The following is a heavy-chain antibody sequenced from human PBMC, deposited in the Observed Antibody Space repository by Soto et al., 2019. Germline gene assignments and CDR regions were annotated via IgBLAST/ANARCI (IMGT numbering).Heavy chain of an antibody. CDR2: TYYRSKWYN. J-gene: IGHJ3*02. CDR3: ARERGVLSEAFDI. D-gene: IGHD3-10*01. CDR1: GDSVSSNSAA. V-gene: IGHV6-1*01. Sequence: QTLSLTCAISGDSVSSNSAAWNWLRQSPSRGLEWLGRTYYRSKWYNDYVVSVKSRITINPDTSKNQFSLQLNSVTPEDTAVYYCARERGVLSEAFDIWGQGTVVTVSS.